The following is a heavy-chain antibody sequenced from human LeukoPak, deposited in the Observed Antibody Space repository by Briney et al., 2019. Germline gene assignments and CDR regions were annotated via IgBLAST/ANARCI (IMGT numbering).Heavy chain of an antibody. CDR1: GFTFSSHW. J-gene: IGHJ4*02. Sequence: GGSLRLSCAASGFTFSSHWMHWVRQAPGKGLVCVARIKSDGTYRDYGDSVRGRFTISRDNAKDTLYLQMNSLRAEDAAVYYCVRDDRSYGVDYWGQGTPVTVSS. CDR2: IKSDGTYR. CDR3: VRDDRSYGVDY. V-gene: IGHV3-74*01. D-gene: IGHD4-17*01.